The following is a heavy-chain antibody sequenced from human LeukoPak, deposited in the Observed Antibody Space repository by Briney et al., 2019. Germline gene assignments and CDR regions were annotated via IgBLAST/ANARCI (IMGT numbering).Heavy chain of an antibody. CDR1: GYTFTSYG. V-gene: IGHV1-18*01. J-gene: IGHJ4*02. CDR2: ISAYNGNT. Sequence: ASVKVSCKASGYTFTSYGISWVRQAPGQGLGWMGWISAYNGNTNYAQKLQGRVTMTTDTSTSTAYMELRSLRSDDTAVYYCARDGWGDYYDSSGYYHYYFDYWGQGTLVTVSS. D-gene: IGHD3-22*01. CDR3: ARDGWGDYYDSSGYYHYYFDY.